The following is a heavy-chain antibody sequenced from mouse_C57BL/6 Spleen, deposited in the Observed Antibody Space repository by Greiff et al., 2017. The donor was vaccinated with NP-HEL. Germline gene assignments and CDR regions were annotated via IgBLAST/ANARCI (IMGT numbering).Heavy chain of an antibody. D-gene: IGHD1-1*01. CDR1: GFTFSSYG. CDR2: ISSGGSYT. V-gene: IGHV5-6*01. CDR3: ARPFSSNWYFDV. Sequence: EVMLVESGGDLVKPGGSLKLSCAASGFTFSSYGMSWVRQTPDKRLEWVATISSGGSYTYYPDSVKGRFTISRDNAKNTLYLQMSSLKSEDTAMYYCARPFSSNWYFDVWGTGTTVTVSS. J-gene: IGHJ1*03.